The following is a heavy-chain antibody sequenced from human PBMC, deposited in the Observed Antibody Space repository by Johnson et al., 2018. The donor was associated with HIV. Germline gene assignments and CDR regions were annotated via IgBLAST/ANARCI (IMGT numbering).Heavy chain of an antibody. D-gene: IGHD3-22*01. V-gene: IGHV3-30*18. CDR3: AKGIVVGVRAFDI. Sequence: QVQLVESGGGVVQPGRSLRLSCAASGFTFSSYAMSWVRQAPGKGLEWVAVISYDGSNKYYADSVKGRFTISRDNSKNTLYLQMNSLRAEDTAVYYCAKGIVVGVRAFDIWGQGTMVTVSS. J-gene: IGHJ3*02. CDR1: GFTFSSYA. CDR2: ISYDGSNK.